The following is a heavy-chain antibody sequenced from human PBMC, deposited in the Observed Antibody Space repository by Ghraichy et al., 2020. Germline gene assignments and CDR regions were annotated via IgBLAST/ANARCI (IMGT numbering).Heavy chain of an antibody. Sequence: GESLNISCAASGFTFSSYAMSWVRQAPGKGLEWVSAISGSGGSTYYADSVKGRFTISRDNSKNTLYLQMNSLRAEDTAVYYCAKDHNWNYVTDAFDIWGQGTMVTVSS. CDR3: AKDHNWNYVTDAFDI. CDR1: GFTFSSYA. CDR2: ISGSGGST. D-gene: IGHD1-7*01. J-gene: IGHJ3*02. V-gene: IGHV3-23*01.